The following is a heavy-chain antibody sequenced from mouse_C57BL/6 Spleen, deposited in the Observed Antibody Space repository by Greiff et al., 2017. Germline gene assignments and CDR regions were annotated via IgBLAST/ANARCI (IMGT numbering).Heavy chain of an antibody. D-gene: IGHD1-1*01. J-gene: IGHJ4*01. V-gene: IGHV5-6*02. CDR2: ISSGGSYT. CDR1: GFTFSSYG. Sequence: EVKVEESGGDLVKPGGSLKLSCAASGFTFSSYGMSWVRQTPDKRLEWVATISSGGSYTYYPDSVKGRFTISRDNAKNTLYLQMSSLKSEDTAMYYCARHPKTTVVANYYAMDYWGQGTSVTVSS. CDR3: ARHPKTTVVANYYAMDY.